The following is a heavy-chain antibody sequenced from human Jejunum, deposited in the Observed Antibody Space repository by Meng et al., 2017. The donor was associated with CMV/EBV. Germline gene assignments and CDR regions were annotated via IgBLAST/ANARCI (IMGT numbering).Heavy chain of an antibody. CDR2: ISAYNGKT. CDR1: GYTFSSFG. J-gene: IGHJ5*02. Sequence: QGQLVQSGAEVKKPGASVKVSCKASGYTFSSFGISWVRQAPGQGLEWMGWISAYNGKTNYAQKFQGRVTMTTDTSTSSAYMEVRSLTSDDTAVYYCASGFLPSWFDPWGQGTLVTVSS. V-gene: IGHV1-18*01. CDR3: ASGFLPSWFDP. D-gene: IGHD3-10*01.